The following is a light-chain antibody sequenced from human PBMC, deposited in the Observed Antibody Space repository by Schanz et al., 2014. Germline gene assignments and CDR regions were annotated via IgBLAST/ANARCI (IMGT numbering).Light chain of an antibody. J-gene: IGKJ3*01. CDR1: QSVLYTSNNKNY. V-gene: IGKV4-1*01. Sequence: DIVMTQSPDSLAVSLGERATINCKSSQSVLYTSNNKNYLAWYQHKPGQPPKLLISWASTRESGVPDRFTGSGSGTDFTLTISSLQAEDVAVYYCQQRSNWPPGFTFGPGTKVDIK. CDR3: QQRSNWPPGFT. CDR2: WAS.